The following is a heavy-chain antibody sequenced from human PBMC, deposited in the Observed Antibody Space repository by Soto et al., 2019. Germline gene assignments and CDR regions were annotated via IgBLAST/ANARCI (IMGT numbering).Heavy chain of an antibody. CDR3: ASAKAVVIAPLGI. J-gene: IGHJ3*02. CDR2: ISENGGSRGGT. V-gene: IGHV3-23*01. D-gene: IGHD2-21*01. CDR1: GFTFNNSA. Sequence: VGSLRLSCAASGFTFNNSAMTWVRQAPGQGLEWVASISENGGSRGGTYYADSVKGRFTISRDNSKNTLYLQVDSLTGADTAVYYCASAKAVVIAPLGIWGQGALVTVSS.